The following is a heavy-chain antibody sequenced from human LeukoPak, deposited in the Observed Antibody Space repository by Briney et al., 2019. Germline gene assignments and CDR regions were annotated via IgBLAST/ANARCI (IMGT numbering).Heavy chain of an antibody. J-gene: IGHJ4*02. CDR3: ATDVAVAGTSDY. V-gene: IGHV1-8*01. Sequence: ASVKVSCKASGYTFTSYDINWVRQATGQGLEWMGWMNPNSGNTGYAQKFQGRVTMTEDTSTDTAYMELSSLRSEDTAVYYCATDVAVAGTSDYWGQGTLVTVSS. D-gene: IGHD6-19*01. CDR2: MNPNSGNT. CDR1: GYTFTSYD.